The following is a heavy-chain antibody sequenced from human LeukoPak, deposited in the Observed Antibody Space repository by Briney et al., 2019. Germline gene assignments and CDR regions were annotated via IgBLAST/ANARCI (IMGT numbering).Heavy chain of an antibody. CDR2: IIPIFGTA. J-gene: IGHJ4*02. V-gene: IGHV1-69*01. Sequence: AASVTVSFMASGGTFISYAISWVRQAPGQGREWMGGIIPIFGTANYAQKFQGRVTITADESTSTAYMELSRLRSEDTAVCYFPRDGRDSSSVRFDYWGQGTLVTVSS. D-gene: IGHD6-6*01. CDR1: GGTFISYA. CDR3: PRDGRDSSSVRFDY.